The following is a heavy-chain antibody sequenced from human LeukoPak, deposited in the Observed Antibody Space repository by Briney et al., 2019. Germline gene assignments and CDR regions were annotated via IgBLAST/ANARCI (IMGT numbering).Heavy chain of an antibody. D-gene: IGHD3-22*01. CDR2: ISYDGSNK. V-gene: IGHV3-30*18. Sequence: GRSLRLSCAASGFTFSSYGMHWVRQAPGKGLEWVAVISYDGSNKYYADSVKGRFTISRDNSKNTLYLQMNSLRAEDTAVYYCAKLTDSSGYPIFDYWGQGTLVTVSS. CDR3: AKLTDSSGYPIFDY. J-gene: IGHJ4*02. CDR1: GFTFSSYG.